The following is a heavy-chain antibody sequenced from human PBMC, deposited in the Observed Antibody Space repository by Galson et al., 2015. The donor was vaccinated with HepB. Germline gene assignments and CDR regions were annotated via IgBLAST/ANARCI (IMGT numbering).Heavy chain of an antibody. CDR3: ARQSYYYDSSGYYEYYFDY. V-gene: IGHV5-51*01. D-gene: IGHD3-22*01. Sequence: QSGAEVKKPGESLKISCKGSGSSFTSYWIGWVRQMPGKGLEWMGIIYPGDSDTRYSPSFQGQVTISADKSISTAYLQWSSLKASDTAMYYCARQSYYYDSSGYYEYYFDYWGQGTLVTVSS. CDR2: IYPGDSDT. J-gene: IGHJ4*02. CDR1: GSSFTSYW.